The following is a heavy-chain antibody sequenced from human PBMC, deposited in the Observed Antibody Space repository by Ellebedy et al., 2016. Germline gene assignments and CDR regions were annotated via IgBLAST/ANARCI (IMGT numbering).Heavy chain of an antibody. CDR3: ARDQSVLRYFDWLSPYYGMDV. D-gene: IGHD3-9*01. CDR1: GYTFTSYY. CDR2: INPSGGST. V-gene: IGHV1-46*04. Sequence: ASVKVSCKASGYTFTSYYMHWVRQAPGRGLEWMGIINPSGGSTSYAQKLQGRVTMTRDTSTSTVYMELSSLRSEDTAVYYCARDQSVLRYFDWLSPYYGMDVWGQGTTVTVSS. J-gene: IGHJ6*02.